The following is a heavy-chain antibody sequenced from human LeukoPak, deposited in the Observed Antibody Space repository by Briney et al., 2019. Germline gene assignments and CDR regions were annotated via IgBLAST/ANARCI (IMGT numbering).Heavy chain of an antibody. D-gene: IGHD2-2*01. J-gene: IGHJ4*02. V-gene: IGHV3-21*01. CDR1: GFTFNNYG. CDR2: ITGSGGFK. CDR3: ARDRGLVVPAAPPMGI. Sequence: GGSLRLSCAASGFTFNNYGMNWVRQAPGKGLEWVSSITGSGGFKYYADSLKGRFTISRGNAKNSLYLQMNSLRAEDTAVYYCARDRGLVVPAAPPMGIWGQGTLVTVSS.